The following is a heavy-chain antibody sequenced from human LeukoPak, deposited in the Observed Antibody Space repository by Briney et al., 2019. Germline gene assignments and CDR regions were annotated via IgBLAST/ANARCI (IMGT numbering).Heavy chain of an antibody. Sequence: PSETLSLNCTVSGGSISSSSYYWGWIRQPPGKGLEWIGSIYYSGSTYYNPSLKSRVTISVDTSKNQFSLKLSSVTAADTAVYYCATRGVVPAAAFDYWGQGTLVTVSS. D-gene: IGHD2-2*01. CDR2: IYYSGST. V-gene: IGHV4-39*01. CDR1: GGSISSSSYY. CDR3: ATRGVVPAAAFDY. J-gene: IGHJ4*02.